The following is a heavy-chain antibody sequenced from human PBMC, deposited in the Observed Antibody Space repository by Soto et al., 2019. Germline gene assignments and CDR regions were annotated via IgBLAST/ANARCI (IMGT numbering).Heavy chain of an antibody. CDR1: GVTFISYS. D-gene: IGHD3-3*01. CDR2: ISSSSSYI. Sequence: GGSLRLSCAASGVTFISYSMNWVRQATGKGLEWVSSISSSSSYIYYADSVKGRFTISRDNAKNSLYLQMNSLRAEDTAVYYCARDSYSGLRFLEWSPSSFDYWGQGTLVTVSS. J-gene: IGHJ4*02. CDR3: ARDSYSGLRFLEWSPSSFDY. V-gene: IGHV3-21*01.